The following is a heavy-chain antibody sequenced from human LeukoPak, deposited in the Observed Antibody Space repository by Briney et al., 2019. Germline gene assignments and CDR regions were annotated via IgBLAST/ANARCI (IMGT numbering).Heavy chain of an antibody. V-gene: IGHV3-23*01. D-gene: IGHD4-23*01. CDR1: GLTFTNHA. Sequence: GGSLRLSCAASGLTFTNHAMTWVRQAPGKGLEWVSTTSDSGGATYYVDSVKGRFTISRDNSKNTVYLQMNSLRVEDTAVYYCARGAKLLWFDPWGQGTLVSVSS. CDR2: TSDSGGAT. CDR3: ARGAKLLWFDP. J-gene: IGHJ5*02.